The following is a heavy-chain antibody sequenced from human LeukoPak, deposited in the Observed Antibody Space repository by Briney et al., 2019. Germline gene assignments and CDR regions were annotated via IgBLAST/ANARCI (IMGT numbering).Heavy chain of an antibody. Sequence: GGSLRVSCAAAGFTFSSYWMEWVLQAPGKGLVWVSGINSDGRMTRYAESVKGRFTISRDNAKNTLYLQMNSLRAEDTSVYYCARVGSTDGPHACDIWGQGTMVTVSS. V-gene: IGHV3-74*01. D-gene: IGHD2-21*02. CDR3: ARVGSTDGPHACDI. CDR1: GFTFSSYW. J-gene: IGHJ3*02. CDR2: INSDGRMT.